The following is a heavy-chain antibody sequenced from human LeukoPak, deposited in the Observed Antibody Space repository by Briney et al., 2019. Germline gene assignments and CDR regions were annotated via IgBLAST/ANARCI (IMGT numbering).Heavy chain of an antibody. D-gene: IGHD5-12*01. CDR1: GGSIRSRNYY. Sequence: NASETLSLTCTVSGGSIRSRNYYWDWIRQPPGKGLEWIGNFYDSGSTYYNPSLKSRVTISGDTSKNQFCLKLTSVTAADTAVYYCARHTRPGCSGYENAFDIWGQGITVAV. CDR3: ARHTRPGCSGYENAFDI. J-gene: IGHJ3*02. CDR2: FYDSGST. V-gene: IGHV4-39*01.